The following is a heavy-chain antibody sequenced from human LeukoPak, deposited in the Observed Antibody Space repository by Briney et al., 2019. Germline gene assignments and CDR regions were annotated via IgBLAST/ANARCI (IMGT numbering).Heavy chain of an antibody. V-gene: IGHV3-23*01. J-gene: IGHJ6*03. CDR2: ISGSGGST. CDR3: AKIGELYCSSTSCYLRAYYYYYYMDV. CDR1: GFTFSSYA. Sequence: GGSLRLSCAASGFTFSSYAMSWVRQAPGKGLEWVSAISGSGGSTYYADSVKGRFTISRDNSKNTLYLQMNSLRAEDTAVYYCAKIGELYCSSTSCYLRAYYYYYYMDVWGKGTTVTVSS. D-gene: IGHD2-2*01.